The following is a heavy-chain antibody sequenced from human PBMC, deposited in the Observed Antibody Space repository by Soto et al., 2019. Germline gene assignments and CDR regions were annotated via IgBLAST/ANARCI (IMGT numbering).Heavy chain of an antibody. CDR2: IIPILGIA. J-gene: IGHJ4*02. Sequence: QVQLVQSGAEVKKPGSSVKVSCKASGGTFSSYTISWVRQAPGQGLEWMGRIIPILGIANYAQKVQGRVTITADKSTSKAYMELSSLRSEDTAVYYCARALHYDSSSLDDYWGQGTLVTVSS. CDR3: ARALHYDSSSLDDY. CDR1: GGTFSSYT. D-gene: IGHD3-22*01. V-gene: IGHV1-69*02.